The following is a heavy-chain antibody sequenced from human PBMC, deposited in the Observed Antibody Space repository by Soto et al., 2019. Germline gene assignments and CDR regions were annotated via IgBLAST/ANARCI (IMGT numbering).Heavy chain of an antibody. V-gene: IGHV4-59*04. Sequence: PSETLSLTCTVSGGSISSYYWSWIRQPPGKGLEWIGYIYYSGTTYYNPPLKSRVTISIDRSKNQFSLKLSSVTAADTAVYYCATAGGDYYDILTGPCDWGQGTLVTVSS. CDR3: ATAGGDYYDILTGPCD. CDR1: GGSISSYY. J-gene: IGHJ4*02. CDR2: IYYSGTT. D-gene: IGHD3-9*01.